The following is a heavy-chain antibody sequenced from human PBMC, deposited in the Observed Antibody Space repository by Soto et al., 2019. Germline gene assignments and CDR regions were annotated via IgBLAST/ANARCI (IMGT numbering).Heavy chain of an antibody. Sequence: SVKVSCKASGGTFSSYAISWVRQAPGQGLEWMGGIIPIFGTANYAQKFQGRVTITADESTSTAYMELSSLRSEDTAVYYCAREDAGSSSGTSGYYGMDVWGQGTTVTVSS. CDR1: GGTFSSYA. J-gene: IGHJ6*02. V-gene: IGHV1-69*13. D-gene: IGHD1-1*01. CDR2: IIPIFGTA. CDR3: AREDAGSSSGTSGYYGMDV.